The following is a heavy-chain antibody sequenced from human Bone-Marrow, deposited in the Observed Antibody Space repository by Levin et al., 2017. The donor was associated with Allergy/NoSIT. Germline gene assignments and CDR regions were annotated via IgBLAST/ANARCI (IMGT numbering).Heavy chain of an antibody. CDR2: IKQDGSEK. V-gene: IGHV3-7*01. J-gene: IGHJ4*02. CDR3: VEINTN. Sequence: GGSLRLSCAASGFTFSSHWMHWVRQAPGKGLEWVANIKQDGSEKYYVDSVKGRFTISRDNAKNSLYLQMNSLRAEDTAVYYCVEINTNWGQGTLVTVSS. CDR1: GFTFSSHW. D-gene: IGHD1-1*01.